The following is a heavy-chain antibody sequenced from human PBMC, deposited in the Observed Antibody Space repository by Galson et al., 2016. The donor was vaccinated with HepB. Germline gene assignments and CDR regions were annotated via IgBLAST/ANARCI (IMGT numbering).Heavy chain of an antibody. D-gene: IGHD3-10*01. CDR1: GGSVKYFY. V-gene: IGHV4-59*02. Sequence: SETLSLTCSVSGGSVKYFYWSWVRQPPGKTLEWIGHTYYTGDTRYNPSLSRRVSISLDTSKNEVPLQLTSATAADTAVYYCARDIGEGYYGYGVLDFWGPGALVTVSS. CDR2: TYYTGDT. CDR3: ARDIGEGYYGYGVLDF. J-gene: IGHJ4*02.